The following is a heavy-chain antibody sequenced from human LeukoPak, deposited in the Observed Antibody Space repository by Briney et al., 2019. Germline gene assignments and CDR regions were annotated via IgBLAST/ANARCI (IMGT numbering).Heavy chain of an antibody. V-gene: IGHV3-53*01. D-gene: IGHD3-10*01. CDR2: LYSGANT. J-gene: IGHJ3*01. CDR1: GFSVSSNF. Sequence: PGGSLRLSCTASGFSVSSNFMSWVRQAPGKGLEWVSVLYSGANTHYADSVKGRFTISRDNSKNTLYLQMNSLRADDTAVYYCARAVAYYYVSGNYYPGAFDVWGQGTMVTVSS. CDR3: ARAVAYYYVSGNYYPGAFDV.